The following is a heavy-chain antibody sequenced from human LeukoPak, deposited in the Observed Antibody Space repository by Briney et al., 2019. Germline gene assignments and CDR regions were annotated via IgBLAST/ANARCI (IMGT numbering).Heavy chain of an antibody. CDR2: ISSSGSTI. D-gene: IGHD6-19*01. CDR3: ARDVTIAVAANPVDY. J-gene: IGHJ4*02. Sequence: GGSLRLSCAASGFTFSDYYMSWIRQAPGKGLEWVSYISSSGSTIYYADSVKGRFTISRDNAKNSLYLQMNSLRAEDTAVYHCARDVTIAVAANPVDYWGQGTLVTVSS. V-gene: IGHV3-11*01. CDR1: GFTFSDYY.